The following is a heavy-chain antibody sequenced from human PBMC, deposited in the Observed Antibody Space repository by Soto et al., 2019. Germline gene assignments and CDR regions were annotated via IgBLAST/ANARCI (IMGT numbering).Heavy chain of an antibody. V-gene: IGHV1-69*13. CDR2: IIPIFGTA. CDR3: ARRGAMVRGVIIAQPYGMDV. D-gene: IGHD3-10*01. Sequence: SVKVFCKASGGTFSSYAISWVRQAPGQGLEWMGGIIPIFGTANYAQKFQGRVTITADESTSTAYMELSSLRSEDTAVYYCARRGAMVRGVIIAQPYGMDVWGQGTTVTVSS. CDR1: GGTFSSYA. J-gene: IGHJ6*02.